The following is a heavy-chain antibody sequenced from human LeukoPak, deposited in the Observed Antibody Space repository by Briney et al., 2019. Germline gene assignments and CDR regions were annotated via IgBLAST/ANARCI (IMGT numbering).Heavy chain of an antibody. D-gene: IGHD6-19*01. Sequence: GGSLRLSCAASGFTFSSYGMSWVRQAPGKGLEWVSAISGSGGSTYYADSVKGRFTISRDNAKNSLYLQMNSLRAEDTALYYCAKVKAGGGWLVPAKYFDYWGQGTLVTVSS. CDR2: ISGSGGST. CDR3: AKVKAGGGWLVPAKYFDY. V-gene: IGHV3-23*01. J-gene: IGHJ4*02. CDR1: GFTFSSYG.